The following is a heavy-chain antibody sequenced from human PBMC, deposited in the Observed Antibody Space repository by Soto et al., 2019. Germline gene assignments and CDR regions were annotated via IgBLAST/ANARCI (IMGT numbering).Heavy chain of an antibody. CDR2: ISYDGSNK. Sequence: QPGGSLRLSCAASGFTFSSYGMHWVRQAPGKGLEWVAVISYDGSNKYYADSVKGRFTISRDNSKNTLYLQMNSLRAEDTAVYYCAKGGLGILTGYYYFDYWGQGTLVTVSS. CDR1: GFTFSSYG. J-gene: IGHJ4*02. V-gene: IGHV3-30*18. D-gene: IGHD3-9*01. CDR3: AKGGLGILTGYYYFDY.